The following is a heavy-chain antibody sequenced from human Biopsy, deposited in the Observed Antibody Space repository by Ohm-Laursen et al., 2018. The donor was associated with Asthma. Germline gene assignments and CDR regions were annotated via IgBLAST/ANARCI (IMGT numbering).Heavy chain of an antibody. Sequence: SSVKVSCKAPGGTFSNFAISWVRQAPGQGLEWRGGIMTVFGTTNYAQKFQGRVTITADESTSTAYMEVTSLRSEDTAIYYCARCQVGYSSGWSLLLKKIYYSGMDVWGQGTAVTVSS. D-gene: IGHD6-19*01. V-gene: IGHV1-69*01. CDR3: ARCQVGYSSGWSLLLKKIYYSGMDV. CDR2: IMTVFGTT. J-gene: IGHJ6*02. CDR1: GGTFSNFA.